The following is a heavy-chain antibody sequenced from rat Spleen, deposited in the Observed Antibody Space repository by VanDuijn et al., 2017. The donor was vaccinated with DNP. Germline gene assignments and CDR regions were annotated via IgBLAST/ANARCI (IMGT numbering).Heavy chain of an antibody. CDR1: GFSLTSYS. D-gene: IGHD1-12*02. Sequence: QVQLKESGPGLVQPSEILSLTCTVSGFSLTSYSVSWVRQPSGKGPAWMGRMWYDGDTAYNSALKSRLSIIRDTSKNQVFLKMDSVQTEDTAMYFCARSQGYYYDGSYYPFAYWGQGILVTVSS. CDR2: MWYDGDT. J-gene: IGHJ3*01. V-gene: IGHV2-34*01. CDR3: ARSQGYYYDGSYYPFAY.